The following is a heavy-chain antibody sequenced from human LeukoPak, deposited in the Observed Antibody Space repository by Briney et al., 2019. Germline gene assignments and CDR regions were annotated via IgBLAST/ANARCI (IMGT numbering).Heavy chain of an antibody. D-gene: IGHD6-13*01. V-gene: IGHV3-64*01. CDR1: GFTFSSYN. J-gene: IGHJ4*02. Sequence: EGSLRLSCAASGFTFSSYNMHWVRQAPGKGLECVSGISNNGGSTYHANSVKGRFTISRDNSKNTLYLQMGSLRVEDMAVYYCARRIAAAAYDSWGQGTLVTVSS. CDR3: ARRIAAAAYDS. CDR2: ISNNGGST.